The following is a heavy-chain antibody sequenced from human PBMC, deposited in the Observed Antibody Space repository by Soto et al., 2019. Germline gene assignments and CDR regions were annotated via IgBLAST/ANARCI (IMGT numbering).Heavy chain of an antibody. Sequence: GGSLRLSCAASGFTFSSYSMNWVRQAPGKGLEWVSYISSSSSTIYYADSVKGRFAISRDNAKNSLYLQMNSLRAEDTAVHYCAHDYGDYSLRFDPWGQGTLVTVSS. J-gene: IGHJ5*02. CDR1: GFTFSSYS. D-gene: IGHD4-17*01. CDR3: AHDYGDYSLRFDP. V-gene: IGHV3-48*01. CDR2: ISSSSSTI.